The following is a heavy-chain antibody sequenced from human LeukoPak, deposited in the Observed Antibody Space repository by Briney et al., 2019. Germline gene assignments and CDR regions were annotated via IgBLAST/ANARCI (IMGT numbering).Heavy chain of an antibody. D-gene: IGHD3-9*01. CDR1: GYTFTSYA. CDR2: INAGNGNT. V-gene: IGHV1-3*01. J-gene: IGHJ5*02. Sequence: ASVKVSCKASGYTFTSYAMHWVRQAPGQRLEWMGWINAGNGNTKYSQKFQGRVTITRDTSASTAYMELSGLRSEDTAVYYCARADYDILTGFNWFDPWGQGTLVTVSS. CDR3: ARADYDILTGFNWFDP.